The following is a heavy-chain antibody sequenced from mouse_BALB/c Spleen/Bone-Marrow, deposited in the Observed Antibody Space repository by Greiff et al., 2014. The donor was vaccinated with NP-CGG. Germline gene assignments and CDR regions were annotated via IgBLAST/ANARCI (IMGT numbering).Heavy chain of an antibody. CDR3: ARELGLRLAY. V-gene: IGHV1-9*01. CDR1: GYTFSSYW. Sequence: QVQLQQSGAELMKPGASVKISCKATGYTFSSYWIEWVKQRPGHGLEWIGETLPGSGSTNYNGKFKGKATFTADTSSNTAYMQLSSLTSEDSAVYYCARELGLRLAYWGQGTLVTVSA. CDR2: TLPGSGST. D-gene: IGHD3-1*01. J-gene: IGHJ3*01.